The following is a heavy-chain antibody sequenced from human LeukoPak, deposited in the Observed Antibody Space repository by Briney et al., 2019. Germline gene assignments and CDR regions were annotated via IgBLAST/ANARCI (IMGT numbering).Heavy chain of an antibody. CDR2: ISYDATNR. V-gene: IGHV3-30*18. D-gene: IGHD3-10*01. J-gene: IGHJ5*02. CDR1: GFTFSNFG. Sequence: PGRSLRLSCAASGFTFSNFGMHWVRQAPGKGLEWVAVISYDATNRFYGDSVKGRFTISRDDSKNTLYLQMNSLRTEDTAVYYCAKETATTVVRGETYNWFDPWGQGTLVTVSS. CDR3: AKETATTVVRGETYNWFDP.